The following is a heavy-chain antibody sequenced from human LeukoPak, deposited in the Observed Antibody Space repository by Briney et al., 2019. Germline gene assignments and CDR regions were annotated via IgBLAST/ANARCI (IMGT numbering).Heavy chain of an antibody. Sequence: PSETLSLTCTVSGGSISSGSYYWSWIRQPAGKGLEWIGRIYTSGSTNYNPSLKSRVTISVDTSKNQFSLKLSSVTAADTAVYYCVRDSGDLDDIVVPAAMNYYHGMDVWGQGTTVTVSS. CDR2: IYTSGST. V-gene: IGHV4-61*02. CDR1: GGSISSGSYY. CDR3: VRDSGDLDDIVVPAAMNYYHGMDV. D-gene: IGHD2-2*01. J-gene: IGHJ6*02.